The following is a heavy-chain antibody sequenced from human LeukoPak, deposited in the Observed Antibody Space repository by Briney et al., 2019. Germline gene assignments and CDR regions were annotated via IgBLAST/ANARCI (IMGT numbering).Heavy chain of an antibody. CDR1: GFTFNTYS. Sequence: GGSLRLSCAASGFTFNTYSLNWVRQAPGKGPEWVASISHSTTHVSYADSVKGRFTISRDNSKNTLYLQMNSLRAEDTAVYYCAKDPRYSSTWNFDYWGQGTLVTVSS. D-gene: IGHD6-13*01. V-gene: IGHV3-21*04. CDR2: ISHSTTHV. J-gene: IGHJ4*02. CDR3: AKDPRYSSTWNFDY.